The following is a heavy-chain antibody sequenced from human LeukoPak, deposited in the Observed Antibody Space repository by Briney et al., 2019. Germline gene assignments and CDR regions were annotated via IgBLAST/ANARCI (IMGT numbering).Heavy chain of an antibody. Sequence: GGSLRLSCAASGFTFSSYSMNWVRQAPGKGLEWVSSISSSSSYIYYADSVKGRFTISRDNAKNSLYLQMNSLRPEDTAVYYCARDGYCSSTSCFDYWGQGTLVTVSS. J-gene: IGHJ4*02. D-gene: IGHD2-2*03. V-gene: IGHV3-21*01. CDR2: ISSSSSYI. CDR1: GFTFSSYS. CDR3: ARDGYCSSTSCFDY.